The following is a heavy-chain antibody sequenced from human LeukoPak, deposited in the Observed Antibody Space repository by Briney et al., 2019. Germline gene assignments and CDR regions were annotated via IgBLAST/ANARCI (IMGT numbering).Heavy chain of an antibody. CDR3: ATRAYYYGAFDI. CDR1: GYTFTSYY. V-gene: IGHV1-46*01. D-gene: IGHD3-10*01. Sequence: ASVKVSCKASGYTFTSYYMHWVRQAPGQGLEWMGIINPSGGSTSYAQKFQGRVTMTRDMSTSTVYMELSSLRSEDTAVYYCATRAYYYGAFDIWGQGTMVTVSS. CDR2: INPSGGST. J-gene: IGHJ3*02.